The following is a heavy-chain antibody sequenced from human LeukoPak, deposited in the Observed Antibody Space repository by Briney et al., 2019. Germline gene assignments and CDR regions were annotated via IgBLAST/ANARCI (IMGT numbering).Heavy chain of an antibody. D-gene: IGHD5-12*01. V-gene: IGHV1-69*05. Sequence: ASVKVSCKASGGTFSSYAISWVRQAPGQGLEWMGGIIPIFGTANYAQKFQGRVTITTDESTSTAYMELSSQRSEDTAVYYCARGVEYSGYYYMDVWGKGTTVTVSS. CDR2: IIPIFGTA. CDR3: ARGVEYSGYYYMDV. CDR1: GGTFSSYA. J-gene: IGHJ6*03.